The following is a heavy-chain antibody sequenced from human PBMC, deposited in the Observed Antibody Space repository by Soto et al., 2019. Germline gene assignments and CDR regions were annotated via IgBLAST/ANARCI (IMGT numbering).Heavy chain of an antibody. CDR2: IKQDGSEK. J-gene: IGHJ3*02. CDR1: GFTFSSYW. V-gene: IGHV3-7*01. Sequence: GGSLRLSCAASGFTFSSYWMSWVRQAPGKGLEWVANIKQDGSEKYYVDSVKGRFTISRDNAKNSLYLQMNSLRAEDTAVYYCARARDKAYCGGDCYPDAFDIWGQGTMVTVSS. D-gene: IGHD2-21*01. CDR3: ARARDKAYCGGDCYPDAFDI.